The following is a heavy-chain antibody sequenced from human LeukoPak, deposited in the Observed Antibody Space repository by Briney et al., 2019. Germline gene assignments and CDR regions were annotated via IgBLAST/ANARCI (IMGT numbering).Heavy chain of an antibody. CDR2: ISGSGSGT. V-gene: IGHV3-23*01. D-gene: IGHD4-17*01. Sequence: QSGGSLRLSCAASGFTFSSFTMSWVRQAPGKGLEWVSAISGSGSGTYYADSVKGRFTISRDNSKNTLYLQMNSLRAEDTAVYYCARDIHGDYPLWGQGTMVTVSS. CDR3: ARDIHGDYPL. J-gene: IGHJ3*01. CDR1: GFTFSSFT.